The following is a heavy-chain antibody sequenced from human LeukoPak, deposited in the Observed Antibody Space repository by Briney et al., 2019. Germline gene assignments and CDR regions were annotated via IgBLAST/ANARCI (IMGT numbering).Heavy chain of an antibody. CDR2: ISAYNGNT. CDR1: GYTFTSYG. J-gene: IGHJ6*03. V-gene: IGHV1-18*01. Sequence: RASVKVSCKASGYTFTSYGISWVRQAPGQGLEWMGWISAYNGNTNYGQKLQGRVTMTTDTSTSTAYMELRSLRSDDTAVYYCARRFDILTGRRTGFGYYYHYYMDVWGKGTTVTISS. CDR3: ARRFDILTGRRTGFGYYYHYYMDV. D-gene: IGHD3-9*01.